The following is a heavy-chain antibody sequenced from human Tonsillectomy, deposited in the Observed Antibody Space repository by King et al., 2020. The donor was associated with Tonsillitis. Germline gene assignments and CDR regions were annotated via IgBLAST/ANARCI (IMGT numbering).Heavy chain of an antibody. CDR3: AKDHGKGYCTNGVCYNFDY. Sequence: VQLVESGGGLVQPGGSLRLSCAASGFTFSSYAMSWVRQAPGKGLEWVSGSSGRGVRTYYADSVKGRFTSSRDNSKNTLYLKMNSLRAEDTAVDYCAKDHGKGYCTNGVCYNFDYWGPGTLVTVSS. V-gene: IGHV3-23*04. J-gene: IGHJ4*02. CDR2: SSGRGVRT. CDR1: GFTFSSYA. D-gene: IGHD2-8*01.